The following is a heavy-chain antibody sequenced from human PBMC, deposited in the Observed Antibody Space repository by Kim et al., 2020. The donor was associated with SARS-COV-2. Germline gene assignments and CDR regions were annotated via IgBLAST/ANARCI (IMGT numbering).Heavy chain of an antibody. CDR3: ARAYSSSWYPYYYYMDV. D-gene: IGHD6-13*01. J-gene: IGHJ6*03. Sequence: VKGRFTISRDKAKNSLYLQMTSLRAGDTAVYYCARAYSSSWYPYYYYMDVWGKGTTVTVSS. V-gene: IGHV3-13*01.